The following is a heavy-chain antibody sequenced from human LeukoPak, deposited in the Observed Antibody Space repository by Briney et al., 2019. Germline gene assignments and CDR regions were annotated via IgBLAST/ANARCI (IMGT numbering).Heavy chain of an antibody. J-gene: IGHJ3*02. D-gene: IGHD6-6*01. Sequence: GGALRLSCAASGFTLNCDAVSRVRQAPGKGLERVSAISGSGGSTYYADSVKGRFTISRDNSKNTLYLQMNSLRAEDTAVYYCAKSRIAARDAFDIWGQGTMVTVSS. CDR1: GFTLNCDA. V-gene: IGHV3-23*01. CDR2: ISGSGGST. CDR3: AKSRIAARDAFDI.